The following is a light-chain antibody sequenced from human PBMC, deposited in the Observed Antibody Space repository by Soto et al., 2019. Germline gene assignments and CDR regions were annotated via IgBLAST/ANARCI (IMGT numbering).Light chain of an antibody. J-gene: IGKJ5*01. Sequence: SPATLSVPPGERATLSCRASQSVSSNLAWYQQKPGQAPRLLIYGASTRATGIPARFSGSGSGTEFTLTISSLQSEDFAVYYCQQYNNWPRITFGQGTRLEIK. V-gene: IGKV3-15*01. CDR3: QQYNNWPRIT. CDR1: QSVSSN. CDR2: GAS.